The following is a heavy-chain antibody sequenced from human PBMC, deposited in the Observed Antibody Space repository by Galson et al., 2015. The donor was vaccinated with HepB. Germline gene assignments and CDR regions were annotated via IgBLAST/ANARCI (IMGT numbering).Heavy chain of an antibody. D-gene: IGHD6-13*01. CDR3: ARDRGAAGTVTGGLGMDV. CDR2: ISYDGSNK. V-gene: IGHV3-30-3*01. Sequence: SLRLSCAASGFTFSSYAMHWVRQAPGKGLEWVAVISYDGSNKYYADSVKGRFTISRDNSKNTLYLQMNSLRAEDTAVYYCARDRGAAGTVTGGLGMDVWGQGTTVTVSS. CDR1: GFTFSSYA. J-gene: IGHJ6*02.